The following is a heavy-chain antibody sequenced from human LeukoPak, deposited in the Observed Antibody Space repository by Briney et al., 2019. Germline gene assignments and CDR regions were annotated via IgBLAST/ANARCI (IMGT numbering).Heavy chain of an antibody. V-gene: IGHV5-51*01. D-gene: IGHD3-10*01. CDR3: ARHQYYYGSRSYFDDYYYYYMDV. Sequence: GESLKISCTGSGYSFANYWIGWVRQMPGKGLEWMGIVYPGGSQTKYSPSFQGQVTISVDKSISTAYLQWSSLKASDTAMYYCARHQYYYGSRSYFDDYYYYYMDVWGKGTTVTISS. CDR2: VYPGGSQT. CDR1: GYSFANYW. J-gene: IGHJ6*03.